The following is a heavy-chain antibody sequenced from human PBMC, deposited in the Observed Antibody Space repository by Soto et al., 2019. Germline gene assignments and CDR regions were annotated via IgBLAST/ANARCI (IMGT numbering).Heavy chain of an antibody. CDR1: GGSISSGGYS. J-gene: IGHJ2*01. CDR3: ASGGRGVTTSEL. Sequence: QLQLQESGSGLVKPSQTLSLTCAVSGGSISSGGYSWSWIRQPPGKGLEWIGYIYHSGSTYYNPSLRTGAPIPSAGAQTRCSLKLSAGPAADTAVYYCASGGRGVTTSELWGRGTLGTVSS. V-gene: IGHV4-30-2*01. CDR2: IYHSGST. D-gene: IGHD2-21*02.